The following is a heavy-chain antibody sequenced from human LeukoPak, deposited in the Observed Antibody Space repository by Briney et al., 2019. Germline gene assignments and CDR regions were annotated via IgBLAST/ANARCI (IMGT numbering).Heavy chain of an antibody. CDR2: INPSGGST. CDR3: ARETFPNYYYYGMDV. CDR1: GYTFTSYY. Sequence: ASVKVSCKASGYTFTSYYMHWVRQAPGQGLKWMGIINPSGGSTSYAQKFQGRVTMTRDTSTSTVYMELSSLRSEDTAVYYCARETFPNYYYYGMDVWGQGTTVTVSS. J-gene: IGHJ6*02. D-gene: IGHD2-21*01. V-gene: IGHV1-46*01.